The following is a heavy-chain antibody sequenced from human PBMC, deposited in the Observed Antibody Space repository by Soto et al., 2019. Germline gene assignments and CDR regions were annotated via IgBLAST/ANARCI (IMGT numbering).Heavy chain of an antibody. CDR2: IRQDGSAE. V-gene: IGHV3-7*05. CDR1: GFNFCSHW. CDR3: GGTYDI. J-gene: IGHJ3*02. Sequence: EVQLVESGGGLVQPGGSLRLPCATSGFNFCSHWMSLVRQAPGKGPEWVANIRQDGSAEHYVDSVKGRFTISRDNAKNSLYLQMNSLRVEDTAMYYCGGTYDIWGQGTMVTVSS.